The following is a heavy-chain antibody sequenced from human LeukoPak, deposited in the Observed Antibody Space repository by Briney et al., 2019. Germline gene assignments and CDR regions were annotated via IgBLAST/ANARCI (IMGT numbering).Heavy chain of an antibody. J-gene: IGHJ4*02. CDR1: GGSISSYY. Sequence: PSETLSLTCTVSGGSISSYYWSWIRQPPGKGLEWIGYIYYGGSTNYNPSLKSRVTISVDTSKNQFSLKLSSVTAADTAVYYCASSHSDYGDYYFDYWGQGTLVTVSS. V-gene: IGHV4-59*01. CDR2: IYYGGST. CDR3: ASSHSDYGDYYFDY. D-gene: IGHD4-17*01.